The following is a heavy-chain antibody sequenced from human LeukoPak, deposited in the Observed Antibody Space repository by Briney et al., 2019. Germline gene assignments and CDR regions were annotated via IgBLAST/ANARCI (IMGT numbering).Heavy chain of an antibody. V-gene: IGHV3-21*01. CDR3: ARDGPWGGYFDY. D-gene: IGHD3-16*01. CDR1: GFTFSSYS. Sequence: GGSLRLSCAASGFTFSSYSMNWVRQAPGKGLEWVSSISSSSSHIYYADSVKGRFTISRDNAKNSLYLQMNSLRAEDTAVYYCARDGPWGGYFDYWGQGTLVTVSS. CDR2: ISSSSSHI. J-gene: IGHJ4*02.